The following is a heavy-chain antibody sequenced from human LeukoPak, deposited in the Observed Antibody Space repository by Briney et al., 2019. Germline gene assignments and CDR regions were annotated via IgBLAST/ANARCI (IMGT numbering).Heavy chain of an antibody. CDR2: IDPNSGVT. D-gene: IGHD1-26*01. J-gene: IGHJ3*01. CDR3: ARELGINAFDV. Sequence: ASVKVSCKASGYTLPDNHLYWVRQAPGQGLEWMGWIDPNSGVTNFAQNFQGRLTMTTDTSISTAYMELSRLTSDDTTVYYCARELGINAFDVWGQGTLVTVSS. V-gene: IGHV1-2*02. CDR1: GYTLPDNH.